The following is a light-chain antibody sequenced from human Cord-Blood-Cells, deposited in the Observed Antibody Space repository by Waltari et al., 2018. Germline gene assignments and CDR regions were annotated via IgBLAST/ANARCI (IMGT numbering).Light chain of an antibody. Sequence: EIVLTQSPATLSLSPGERATLSCRASQSASSYLAWYQQKPARAPRPLIYDASNRATGVPARFSGSGSGTDFTLTISSLVAEDFAVYYCQQRSNWPPYTFGQGTKLEIK. CDR2: DAS. CDR1: QSASSY. V-gene: IGKV3-11*01. J-gene: IGKJ2*01. CDR3: QQRSNWPPYT.